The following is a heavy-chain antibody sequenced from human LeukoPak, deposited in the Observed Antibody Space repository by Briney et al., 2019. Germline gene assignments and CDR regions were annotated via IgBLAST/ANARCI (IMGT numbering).Heavy chain of an antibody. CDR1: GGSISSYY. J-gene: IGHJ4*02. Sequence: LTCTVSGGSISSYYWSWVRQAPGKGLEWVANIKQDGSEKYYVDSVKGRFTISRDNAKNSLYLQMNSLRAEDTAVYYCARGSYGDYVRFDYWGQGTLVTVSS. V-gene: IGHV3-7*01. CDR2: IKQDGSEK. CDR3: ARGSYGDYVRFDY. D-gene: IGHD4-17*01.